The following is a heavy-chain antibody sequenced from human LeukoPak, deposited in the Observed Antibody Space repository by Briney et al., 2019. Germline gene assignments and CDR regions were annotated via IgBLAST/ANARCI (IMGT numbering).Heavy chain of an antibody. D-gene: IGHD6-19*01. Sequence: GGSLRLSCAASGFTFSSYAMSWVRQAPGKGLEWVSAISGSGGSTYYADSVKGRFTISRDNSKNTLYLQMNGLRAEDTAVYYCAKDLGIAVAEEFDYWGQGTLVTVSS. CDR2: ISGSGGST. CDR1: GFTFSSYA. CDR3: AKDLGIAVAEEFDY. V-gene: IGHV3-23*01. J-gene: IGHJ4*02.